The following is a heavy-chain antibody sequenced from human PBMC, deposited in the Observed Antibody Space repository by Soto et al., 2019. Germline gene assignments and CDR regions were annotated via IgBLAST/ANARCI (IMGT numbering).Heavy chain of an antibody. Sequence: ASVKVSCKVSGYTLTELSMHWVRQAPGKGLEWMGGFDPEDGETIYAQKFQGRVTMTEDTSTDTAYMELSSLRSEDTAVYYCATPWVTPRGGGLYYYYGMDVWGQGTTVTVSS. V-gene: IGHV1-24*01. CDR2: FDPEDGET. CDR1: GYTLTELS. CDR3: ATPWVTPRGGGLYYYYGMDV. D-gene: IGHD2-21*02. J-gene: IGHJ6*02.